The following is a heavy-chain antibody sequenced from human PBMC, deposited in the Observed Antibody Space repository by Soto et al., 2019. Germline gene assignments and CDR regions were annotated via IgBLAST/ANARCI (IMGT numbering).Heavy chain of an antibody. V-gene: IGHV3-30*03. CDR1: GFTFSRYG. D-gene: IGHD3-10*01. CDR2: ITSDGSVK. Sequence: QVQMAESGGGVGQPGRSLRLSCAASGFTFSRYGMHWVRQAPGKGLEWVADITSDGSVKFYADSVKGRFTISRDNSKSTLYLRMDSLRVEDTAAYSCTREVASGYWGQGTLVTVSS. CDR3: TREVASGY. J-gene: IGHJ4*02.